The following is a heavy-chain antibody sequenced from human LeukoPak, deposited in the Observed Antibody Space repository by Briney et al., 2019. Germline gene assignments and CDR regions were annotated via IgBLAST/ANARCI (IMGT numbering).Heavy chain of an antibody. D-gene: IGHD3-16*01. CDR1: GGSISSNNW. J-gene: IGHJ6*04. CDR3: ARDLGSSTPSGV. V-gene: IGHV4-4*02. Sequence: SETLSLTCAVSGGSISSNNWWNWVRQPPGKGLEWIGEIYHSGSTNYNPSLKSRVTISVDKSRNRLFLKLNSVTAADTAVYYCARDLGSSTPSGVWGKGTTVTVSS. CDR2: IYHSGST.